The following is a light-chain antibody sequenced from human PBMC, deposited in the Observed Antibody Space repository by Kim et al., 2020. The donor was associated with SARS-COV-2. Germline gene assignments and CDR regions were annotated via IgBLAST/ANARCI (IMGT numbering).Light chain of an antibody. Sequence: QSVLTQPPSVSGAPGQRVTISCTGSSSNIGADYDVHWYQYLPGTVPKLLIYSNSNRPSGVPDRFSASKSGTSASLAITGLQAEDEADYYCQSYDSSLCGWVFGGGTKLTVL. CDR3: QSYDSSLCGWV. CDR1: SSNIGADYD. V-gene: IGLV1-40*01. CDR2: SNS. J-gene: IGLJ3*02.